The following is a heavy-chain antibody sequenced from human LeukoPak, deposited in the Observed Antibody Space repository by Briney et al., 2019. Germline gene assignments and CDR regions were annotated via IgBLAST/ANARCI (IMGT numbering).Heavy chain of an antibody. D-gene: IGHD3-22*01. CDR3: ARYYYDSSGYSQYYFDY. CDR1: GGSFSGYY. V-gene: IGHV4-34*01. J-gene: IGHJ4*02. Sequence: PSETLSLTCAVYGGSFSGYYWSWIRQPPGQGLEWIGEINHSGSTNYNPSLKSRVTISVDTSKNQFSLKLSSVTAADTAVYYCARYYYDSSGYSQYYFDYWGQGTLVTVSS. CDR2: INHSGST.